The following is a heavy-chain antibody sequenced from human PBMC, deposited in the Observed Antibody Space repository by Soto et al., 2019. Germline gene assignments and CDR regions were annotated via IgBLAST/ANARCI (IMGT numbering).Heavy chain of an antibody. CDR1: GFAFQNHG. D-gene: IGHD1-1*01. V-gene: IGHV3-20*01. Sequence: EVQLVESGGSVIRPGGSLRLSCAASGFAFQNHGMAWVRQVPGKGLEWVAGISGSVVNAGYADSVKGRFTISRDNGDNSLYLEINNLGVEDTALYHCARKPHWQYWYFDLWGRGTLVTVSS. CDR3: ARKPHWQYWYFDL. J-gene: IGHJ2*01. CDR2: ISGSVVNA.